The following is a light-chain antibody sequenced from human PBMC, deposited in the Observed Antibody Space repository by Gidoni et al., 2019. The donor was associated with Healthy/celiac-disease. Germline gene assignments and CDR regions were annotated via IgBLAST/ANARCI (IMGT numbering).Light chain of an antibody. Sequence: DIVLTHSPGTLSLSPGESATFSCRASQSVSSSYLAWYQQKPGQAPRLLIYGASSRATGIPDRFSGSGSGTDFTLTISRLEPEDFAVYYCQQYGSSPRTFGQGTKLEIK. V-gene: IGKV3-20*01. CDR1: QSVSSSY. CDR3: QQYGSSPRT. CDR2: GAS. J-gene: IGKJ2*01.